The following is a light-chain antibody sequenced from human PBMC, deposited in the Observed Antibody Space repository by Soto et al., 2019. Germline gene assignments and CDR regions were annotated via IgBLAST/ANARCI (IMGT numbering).Light chain of an antibody. CDR3: QSYDSSLSGSV. V-gene: IGLV1-40*01. Sequence: QPVLTQPPSVSGAPGQRVTISCTGSSSNIGTVYDIHWYQQLPGTAPKLLIYGNNNRPSGVPDRFSGSKSGTSASLAITGLQAEDEADYYCQSYDSSLSGSVFGGGTKLTVL. CDR1: SSNIGTVYD. J-gene: IGLJ2*01. CDR2: GNN.